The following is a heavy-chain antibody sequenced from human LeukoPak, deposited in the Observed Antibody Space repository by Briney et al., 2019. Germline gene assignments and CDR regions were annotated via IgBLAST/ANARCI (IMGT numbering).Heavy chain of an antibody. D-gene: IGHD3-10*01. CDR1: GFAFSSYA. V-gene: IGHV3-23*01. CDR2: ISGSGSNT. Sequence: GGPLRLSCAASGFAFSSYAMSWVRQAPGKGLEWVSSISGSGSNTYYADSVKGRFTISRDSSRNMLFVQMNTLRAEDTAVYFCAKDARGNSGSYYDSWGQGILVTVSS. J-gene: IGHJ4*02. CDR3: AKDARGNSGSYYDS.